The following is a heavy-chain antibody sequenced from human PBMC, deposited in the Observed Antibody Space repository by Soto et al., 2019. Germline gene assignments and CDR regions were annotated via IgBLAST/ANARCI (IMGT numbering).Heavy chain of an antibody. CDR1: GYTFTSYG. CDR3: ARQVISGYYDFWSGSPGGIDCDY. Sequence: ASVTVSCKASGYTFTSYGISWVRQAPGQGLEWMGWISAYNGNTNYAQKLQGRVTMTTDTSTSTAYMELRSLRSDDTAVYYCARQVISGYYDFWSGSPGGIDCDYWGQGTMVTVSS. D-gene: IGHD3-3*01. V-gene: IGHV1-18*01. J-gene: IGHJ4*02. CDR2: ISAYNGNT.